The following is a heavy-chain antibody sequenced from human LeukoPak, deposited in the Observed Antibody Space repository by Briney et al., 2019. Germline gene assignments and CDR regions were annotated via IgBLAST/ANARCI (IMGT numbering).Heavy chain of an antibody. CDR3: AKVPAAATGGFDY. V-gene: IGHV3-9*01. J-gene: IGHJ4*02. CDR1: GLNFDNYA. D-gene: IGHD2-2*01. Sequence: PGGSLRLSCAASGLNFDNYAMHWVRQAPGKGLEWVSGISWNSGSIDYADSVKGRFTVSRDNAKNSLYLQMNSLRAEDTAVYYCAKVPAAATGGFDYWGQGTLVTVSS. CDR2: ISWNSGSI.